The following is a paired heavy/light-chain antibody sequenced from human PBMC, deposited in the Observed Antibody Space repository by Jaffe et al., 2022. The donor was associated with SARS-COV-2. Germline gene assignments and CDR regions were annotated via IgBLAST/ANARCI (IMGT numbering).Heavy chain of an antibody. CDR1: GGSFSGYY. V-gene: IGHV4-34*01. J-gene: IGHJ5*02. CDR3: ARGSVFTYYYGSADLNWFDP. CDR2: INHSGST. Sequence: QVQLQQWGAGLLKPSETLSLTCAVYGGSFSGYYWSWIRQPPGKGLEWIGEINHSGSTNYNPSLKSRVTISVDTSKNQFSLKLSSVTAADTAVYYCARGSVFTYYYGSADLNWFDPWGQGTLVTVSS. D-gene: IGHD3-10*01.
Light chain of an antibody. V-gene: IGKV4-1*01. CDR1: QSVLYSSNNKNY. Sequence: DIVMTQSPDSLAVSLGERATINCKSSQSVLYSSNNKNYLAWYQQKPGQPPKLLIYWASTRESGVPDRFSGSGSGTDFTLTISSLQAEDVAVYYCQQYYSTPPPTFGQGTRLEIK. CDR3: QQYYSTPPPT. J-gene: IGKJ5*01. CDR2: WAS.